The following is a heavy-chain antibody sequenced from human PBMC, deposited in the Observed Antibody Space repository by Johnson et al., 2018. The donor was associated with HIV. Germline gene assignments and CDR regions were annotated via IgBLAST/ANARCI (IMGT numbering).Heavy chain of an antibody. V-gene: IGHV3-30*04. D-gene: IGHD2-15*01. CDR2: ISYDGSKK. J-gene: IGHJ3*02. CDR3: ARSKDCSGGSCPDGFDI. Sequence: LEWVAVISYDGSKKFYADSVKGRFTISRDNSKNTLYLQMNSLRAEDTAVYYCARSKDCSGGSCPDGFDIWGQGTMVTVSS.